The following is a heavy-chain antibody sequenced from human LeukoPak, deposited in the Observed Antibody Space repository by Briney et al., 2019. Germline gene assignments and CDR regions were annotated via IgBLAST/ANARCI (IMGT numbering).Heavy chain of an antibody. CDR2: ISWNSGSI. V-gene: IGHV3-9*01. J-gene: IGHJ4*02. CDR3: ARRIVATKHFDY. D-gene: IGHD5-12*01. Sequence: GGSLRLSCAASGFTFDDYAMHWVRQAPGKGLEWVSGISWNSGSIGYADSVKGRFTISRDNAKNSLYLQMNSLRAEDTAVYYCARRIVATKHFDYWGQGTLVTISS. CDR1: GFTFDDYA.